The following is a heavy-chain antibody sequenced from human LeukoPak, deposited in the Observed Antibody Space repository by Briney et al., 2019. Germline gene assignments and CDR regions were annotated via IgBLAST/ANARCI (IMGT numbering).Heavy chain of an antibody. D-gene: IGHD3-9*01. Sequence: ASVNVSCKASGYTFTAYYMHWVRQAPGQGLEWMGVINPTGGDISYAQKFQGRVTMTRDTSTSTFYMELNSLRSEDTAVYYCARVVLTGYIPYDYWGQGTLVTVSS. CDR2: INPTGGDI. CDR3: ARVVLTGYIPYDY. V-gene: IGHV1-46*01. CDR1: GYTFTAYY. J-gene: IGHJ4*02.